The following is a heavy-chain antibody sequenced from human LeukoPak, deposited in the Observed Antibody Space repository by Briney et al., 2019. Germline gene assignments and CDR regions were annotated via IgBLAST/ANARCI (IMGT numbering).Heavy chain of an antibody. V-gene: IGHV3-48*01. D-gene: IGHD1-14*01. J-gene: IGHJ4*02. CDR3: ARGRFPNQFDY. Sequence: AGGSLRLSCAASGFTFSSYSVNWVRQAPGKGLEWVSYISSSSSTIYYADSVKGRFTISRDNAKNSLYLQMNSLRAEDTAVYYCARGRFPNQFDYWGQGTLVTVSS. CDR1: GFTFSSYS. CDR2: ISSSSSTI.